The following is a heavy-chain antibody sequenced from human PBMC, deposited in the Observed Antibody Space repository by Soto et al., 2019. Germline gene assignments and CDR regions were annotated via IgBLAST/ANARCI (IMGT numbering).Heavy chain of an antibody. CDR3: VLPSGGCGSDVCYAALFDY. CDR2: ISGSGGST. Sequence: EVQLLESGGGLVQPGGSLRLSCAASGFAFSSRAMGWVRQAPGMGPEWVSGISGSGGSTYYADSVKGGFTISRDNSKDTLYLQVNSLRAEDTAVYYCVLPSGGCGSDVCYAALFDYWGQGALVTVSS. V-gene: IGHV3-23*01. J-gene: IGHJ4*02. D-gene: IGHD2-21*02. CDR1: GFAFSSRA.